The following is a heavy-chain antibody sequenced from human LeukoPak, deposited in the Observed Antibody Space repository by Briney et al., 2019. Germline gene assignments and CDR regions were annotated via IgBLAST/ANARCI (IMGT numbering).Heavy chain of an antibody. CDR1: GYNFNTYW. Sequence: GESLKISCKGSGYNFNTYWISWVRQMPGKGLEWMGTIDPSDSYTKYSPPFQGHVSLSADKSISTAYLQWSSLEASDTAIYYCARKTYGSGSYWFDPWGQGTLVTVSS. J-gene: IGHJ5*02. V-gene: IGHV5-10-1*01. CDR3: ARKTYGSGSYWFDP. CDR2: IDPSDSYT. D-gene: IGHD3-10*01.